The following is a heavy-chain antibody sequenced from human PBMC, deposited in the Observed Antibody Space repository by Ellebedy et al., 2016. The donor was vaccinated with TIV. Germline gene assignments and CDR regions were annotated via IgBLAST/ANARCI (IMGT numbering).Heavy chain of an antibody. CDR3: ARDSLYYYDTSGSYFFDS. D-gene: IGHD3-22*01. V-gene: IGHV3-21*01. Sequence: GESLKISCTASGFSFSNFNMNWVRQAPGKGLEWVSTITTSSTYKYYADSVKGRFTISRDNARNSLYLQMNSLRAEDTAVYYCARDSLYYYDTSGSYFFDSWGQGTLVTVSS. CDR2: ITTSSTYK. J-gene: IGHJ4*02. CDR1: GFSFSNFN.